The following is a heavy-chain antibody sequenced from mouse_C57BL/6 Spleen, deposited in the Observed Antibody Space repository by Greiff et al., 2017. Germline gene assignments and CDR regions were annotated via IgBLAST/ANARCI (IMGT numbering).Heavy chain of an antibody. CDR3: ASGDYDPFDY. CDR1: GFNIKDYY. V-gene: IGHV14-2*01. CDR2: IDPEDGVT. D-gene: IGHD2-4*01. Sequence: EVQLQQSGAELVKPGASVKFSCTASGFNIKDYYMHWVKQRTEQGLEWIGRIDPEDGVTKYAPKFQGKATITADTSSNTAYLQLSSLTSEDTAVYYCASGDYDPFDYWGQGTTLTVSS. J-gene: IGHJ2*01.